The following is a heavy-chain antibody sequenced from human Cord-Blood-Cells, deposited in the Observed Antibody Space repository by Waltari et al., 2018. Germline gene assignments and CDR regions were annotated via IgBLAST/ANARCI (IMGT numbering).Heavy chain of an antibody. CDR2: ISSSGSTI. CDR3: ARDLFRVIDY. D-gene: IGHD3-10*01. CDR1: GFTFSSYE. V-gene: IGHV3-48*03. J-gene: IGHJ4*02. Sequence: EVQLVESGGGLVQPVGSLRLSCAASGFTFSSYEMNWVSQAQGKGLEWVSYISSSGSTIYYADSVKGRFTISRDNAKNSLYLQMNSLRAEDTAVYYCARDLFRVIDYWGQGTLVTVSS.